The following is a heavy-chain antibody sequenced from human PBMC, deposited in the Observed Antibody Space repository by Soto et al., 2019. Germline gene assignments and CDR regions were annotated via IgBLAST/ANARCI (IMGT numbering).Heavy chain of an antibody. J-gene: IGHJ3*02. V-gene: IGHV3-48*01. D-gene: IGHD6-25*01. Sequence: TGGSLRLSCAASGFTFSSYSMNWVRQAPGKGLEWVSYISSSSSTIYYADSVKGRFTISRDNAKNSLYLQMNSLRAEDTAVYYCARTQRGIYDAFDIWGQGTMVTVSS. CDR3: ARTQRGIYDAFDI. CDR2: ISSSSSTI. CDR1: GFTFSSYS.